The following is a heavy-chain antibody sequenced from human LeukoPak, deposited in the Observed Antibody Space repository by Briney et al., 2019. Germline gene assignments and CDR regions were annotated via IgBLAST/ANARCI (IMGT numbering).Heavy chain of an antibody. Sequence: SETLSLTCTVSGGSISSSSYYWGWIRQPPWKGLEWIGGIYDSGSTCYKPSLKSRFTVSVDTSKNKFSLKLSSDTAADKAAYNCERESPFYRHLDYSGQGTVVTVSS. CDR3: ERESPFYRHLDY. J-gene: IGHJ4*02. CDR1: GGSISSSSYY. CDR2: IYDSGST. V-gene: IGHV4-39*02.